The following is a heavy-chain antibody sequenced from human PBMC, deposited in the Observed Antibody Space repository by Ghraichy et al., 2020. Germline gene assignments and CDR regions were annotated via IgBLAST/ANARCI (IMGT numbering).Heavy chain of an antibody. D-gene: IGHD3-22*01. CDR1: GGTFSSYA. CDR2: IIPIFGTA. Sequence: SVKVSCKASGGTFSSYAISWVRQAPGQGLEWMGGIIPIFGTANYAQKFQGRVTITADESTSTAYMELSSLRSEDTAVYYCARDKLPYYYDSSGYLYWYFDLWGRGTLVTVSS. J-gene: IGHJ2*01. V-gene: IGHV1-69*13. CDR3: ARDKLPYYYDSSGYLYWYFDL.